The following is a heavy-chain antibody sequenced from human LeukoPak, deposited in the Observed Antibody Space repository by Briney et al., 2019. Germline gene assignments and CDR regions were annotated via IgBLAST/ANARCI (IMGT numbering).Heavy chain of an antibody. V-gene: IGHV4-34*01. Sequence: AETLSLTCAVYGGSFSGYFWSWIRQPPGEGLEWIGEINHSGVTNYNPSLKSRVTISLDTSKNQFSLNLSSVTAADTAVYYCAGGYSDYWGQGTLVTVSS. CDR1: GGSFSGYF. D-gene: IGHD3-22*01. CDR2: INHSGVT. J-gene: IGHJ4*02. CDR3: AGGYSDY.